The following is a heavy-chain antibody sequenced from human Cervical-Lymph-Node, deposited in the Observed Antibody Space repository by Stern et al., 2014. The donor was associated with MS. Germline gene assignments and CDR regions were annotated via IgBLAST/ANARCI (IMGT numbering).Heavy chain of an antibody. D-gene: IGHD5-24*01. CDR3: ATLGWADY. V-gene: IGHV3-74*02. Sequence: EVQLVESGGGLVQPGGSLRLSCAASGFSFSSYWMHWVRQAPGKGLVLYSLIDSDGMTTGYADSVKGRFTISRDNAKNTLYLQMNILRAEDTAVYYCATLGWADYWGQGTLVTVSS. J-gene: IGHJ4*02. CDR1: GFSFSSYW. CDR2: IDSDGMTT.